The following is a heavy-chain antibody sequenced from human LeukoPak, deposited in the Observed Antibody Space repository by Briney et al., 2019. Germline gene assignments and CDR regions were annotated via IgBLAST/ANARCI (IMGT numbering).Heavy chain of an antibody. V-gene: IGHV3-9*01. CDR1: GFTFDDYA. J-gene: IGHJ3*02. CDR2: ISWNSGSI. D-gene: IGHD3-9*01. CDR3: AKDSKYDILTGSDAFDI. Sequence: GGSLRLSCAASGFTFDDYAKHWVRHAPGKGLEWVSGISWNSGSIGYADSVKGRFTISRDNAKNSLYLQMNSLRAEDTALYYCAKDSKYDILTGSDAFDIWGQGTMVTVSS.